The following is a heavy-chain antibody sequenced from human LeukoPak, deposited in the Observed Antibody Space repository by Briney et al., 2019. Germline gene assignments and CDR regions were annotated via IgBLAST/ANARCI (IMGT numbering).Heavy chain of an antibody. J-gene: IGHJ3*02. CDR1: GGSISSGGYY. V-gene: IGHV4-31*03. D-gene: IGHD3-22*01. CDR2: IYYSGST. CDR3: ARPSAYYSTDAFDI. Sequence: SETLSLTCTVSGGSISSGGYYWSWIRQHPGKGLEWIGYIYYSGSTYYNPSLKSRVTISVDTSKNQFSLKLSSVTAADTAVYYCARPSAYYSTDAFDIWGQGTMVTVSS.